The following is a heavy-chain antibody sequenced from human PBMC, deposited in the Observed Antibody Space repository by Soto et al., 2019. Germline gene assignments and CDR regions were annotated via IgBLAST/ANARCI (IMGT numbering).Heavy chain of an antibody. CDR2: ISSSSSYI. J-gene: IGHJ4*02. Sequence: EVQLVESGGGLVKPGGSLRLSCAASGFTFSSYCMNWVRQAPGKGLEWVSSISSSSSYIYYADSVKGRFTISRDNAKNSLYRQVTSLRAEDTAVYYCAREAIAAALDYWGQGTLVTVSS. V-gene: IGHV3-21*01. CDR1: GFTFSSYC. D-gene: IGHD6-13*01. CDR3: AREAIAAALDY.